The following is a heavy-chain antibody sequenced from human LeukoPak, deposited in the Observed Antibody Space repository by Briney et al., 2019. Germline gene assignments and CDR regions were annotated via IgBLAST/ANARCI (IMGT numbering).Heavy chain of an antibody. CDR1: GFTFTSSA. V-gene: IGHV1-58*02. CDR2: IVVGGGNT. D-gene: IGHD1-1*01. J-gene: IGHJ4*02. Sequence: SVKVSCKASGFTFTSSAMQWVRQARGQRLEWIGWIVVGGGNTNYAQKFQERVTITRDMSTSTAYMELSSLRSEDTAVYYCAAFQNGHPPPHYWGQGTLVTVSS. CDR3: AAFQNGHPPPHY.